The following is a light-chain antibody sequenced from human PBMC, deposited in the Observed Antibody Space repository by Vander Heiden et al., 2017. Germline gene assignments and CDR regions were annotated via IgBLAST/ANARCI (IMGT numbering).Light chain of an antibody. CDR3: QQYASSPMT. CDR1: QSVGSSY. V-gene: IGKV3-20*01. CDR2: GAS. J-gene: IGKJ1*01. Sequence: EIVLTQSPCTLSLSPGERATLSCRASQSVGSSYLAWYQQKPGQAPRLLIYGASSRATGIPDRFSGSGSGTDFTLTVSRLEPEDFAVYYCQQYASSPMTFGQGTKVEIK.